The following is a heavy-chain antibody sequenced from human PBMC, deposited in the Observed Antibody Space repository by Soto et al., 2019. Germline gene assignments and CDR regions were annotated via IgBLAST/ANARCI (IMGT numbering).Heavy chain of an antibody. Sequence: QVHLQESGPGLVKPSGTLSLTCAVSGVSLSTSNWWSWARQSPGKGLEWIGEIYHSGSTNYNPSLQSRVTISVDKSTNPFSLQLSSVNAADTAVYFCAKGGRVYYGSGSYFDSWGQGILVTVSS. CDR3: AKGGRVYYGSGSYFDS. D-gene: IGHD3-10*01. CDR2: IYHSGST. V-gene: IGHV4-4*02. J-gene: IGHJ4*02. CDR1: GVSLSTSNW.